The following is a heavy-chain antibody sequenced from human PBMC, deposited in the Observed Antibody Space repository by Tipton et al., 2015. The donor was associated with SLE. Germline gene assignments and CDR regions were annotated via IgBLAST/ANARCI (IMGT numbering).Heavy chain of an antibody. D-gene: IGHD5/OR15-5a*01. V-gene: IGHV4-39*07. J-gene: IGHJ6*03. CDR2: IYYPAST. CDR1: DGFISDSGYY. Sequence: TLSLTCTVSDGFISDSGYYWGWIRQPPGKGLEWIGSIYYPASTYFSPSLKSRISMSIDTSKNQFSLKLSSVTAADTAVYYCARDGLGWGYYYYMDVWGKGTTVTVSS. CDR3: ARDGLGWGYYYYMDV.